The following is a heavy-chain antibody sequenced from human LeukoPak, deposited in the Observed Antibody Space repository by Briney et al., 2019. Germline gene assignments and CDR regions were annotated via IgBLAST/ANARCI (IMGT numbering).Heavy chain of an antibody. CDR2: IYYSGST. CDR3: ARGTVTAPDY. J-gene: IGHJ4*02. D-gene: IGHD2-21*02. V-gene: IGHV4-59*11. Sequence: PSETLSLTCSVSGGSISSHYWSWIRQPPGKGLEWIGYIYYSGSTKYNPSLKSRVTISVDTSKNQFSLKLSSVTAADTAVYYCARGTVTAPDYWGQGTLVTVSS. CDR1: GGSISSHY.